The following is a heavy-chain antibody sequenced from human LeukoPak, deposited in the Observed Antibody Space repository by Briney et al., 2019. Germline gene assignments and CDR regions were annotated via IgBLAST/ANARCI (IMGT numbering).Heavy chain of an antibody. CDR1: GGSISSYY. V-gene: IGHV4-34*01. J-gene: IGHJ6*02. CDR2: VNRSGNT. Sequence: SETLSLTCTVSGGSISSYYWSWIRQPPGKGLGWIGEVNRSGNTDHNPSLKSRVTMSVDTSKNQFSLKLSSVTAADTAVYYCATGTNQYYYGLGVWGQGTTVTVSS. D-gene: IGHD6-13*01. CDR3: ATGTNQYYYGLGV.